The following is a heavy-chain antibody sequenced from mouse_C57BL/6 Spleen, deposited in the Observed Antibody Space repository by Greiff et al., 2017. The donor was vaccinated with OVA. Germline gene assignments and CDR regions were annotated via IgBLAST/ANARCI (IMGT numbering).Heavy chain of an antibody. J-gene: IGHJ4*01. CDR2: IYPGGGYT. CDR1: GYTFTNYW. D-gene: IGHD2-2*01. Sequence: VQLQQSGAELVRPGTSVKMSCKASGYTFTNYWIGWAKQRPGHGLEWIGDIYPGGGYTKYNEKFKGKATLTADKSSRTAYMQFSSLTSEDSAIYYCAREGLRRRAMDYWGQGTSVTVSS. V-gene: IGHV1-63*01. CDR3: AREGLRRRAMDY.